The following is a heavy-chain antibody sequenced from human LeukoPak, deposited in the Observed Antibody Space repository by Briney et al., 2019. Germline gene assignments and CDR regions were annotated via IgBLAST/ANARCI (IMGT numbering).Heavy chain of an antibody. CDR3: ARDKPWFDR. CDR1: GGSISSYY. J-gene: IGHJ5*02. Sequence: SETLSLTCTVSGGSISSYYWSWIRQPPGKGLEWIGYIYYSGSTNYNPSLKSRVTISVDTSKNQFSLKLSSVTAADTAVYYCARDKPWFDRWGQGTLVTVSS. CDR2: IYYSGST. V-gene: IGHV4-59*01.